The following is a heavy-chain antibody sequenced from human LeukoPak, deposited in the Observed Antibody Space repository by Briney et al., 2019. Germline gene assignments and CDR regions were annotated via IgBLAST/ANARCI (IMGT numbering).Heavy chain of an antibody. CDR3: ARSDLHDYGHTFWFDP. V-gene: IGHV1-46*01. Sequence: ASVKVSCKASGYTFTSYYMHWVRQAPGQGLEWMGIINPSGGSTSYAQKFQGRVTMTRDMSTSTVYMELSSLRSEDTAVYYCARSDLHDYGHTFWFDPWGQGTLVTVSS. CDR1: GYTFTSYY. CDR2: INPSGGST. D-gene: IGHD4-17*01. J-gene: IGHJ5*02.